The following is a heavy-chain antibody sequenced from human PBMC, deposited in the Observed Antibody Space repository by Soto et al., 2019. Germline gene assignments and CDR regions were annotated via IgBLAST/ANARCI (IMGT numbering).Heavy chain of an antibody. CDR2: VSYDGDNE. CDR3: ANPMITAGGTVRYFDL. CDR1: GFTFSNYA. D-gene: IGHD6-13*01. J-gene: IGHJ2*01. V-gene: IGHV3-30*18. Sequence: GGSLRLSCVASGFTFSNYAMHWVRQAPGKGLEWVAIVSYDGDNEYYADSVRGRFFISRDNSRNTLYLQTSSLRHEDTAVYYCANPMITAGGTVRYFDLWGRGTLVTVSS.